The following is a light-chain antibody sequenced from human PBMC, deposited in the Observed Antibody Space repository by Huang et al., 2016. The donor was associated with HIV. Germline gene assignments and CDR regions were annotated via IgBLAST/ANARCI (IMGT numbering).Light chain of an antibody. Sequence: DIQMTQPPSSLSASVGDRVTITCQASQDISNYLSWYQHKPGRDPKPLIFDAYGLETGGPARFSGSGSGTYFTLTIASLQPEDVATYYCQHYDDPYTFGQGTKLEIK. CDR1: QDISNY. CDR3: QHYDDPYT. CDR2: DAY. J-gene: IGKJ2*01. V-gene: IGKV1-33*01.